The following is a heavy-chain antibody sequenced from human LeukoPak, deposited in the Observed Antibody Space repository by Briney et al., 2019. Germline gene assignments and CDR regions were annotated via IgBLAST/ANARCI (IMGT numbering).Heavy chain of an antibody. CDR3: ARGDYDFWSGNWRFDT. CDR1: GEPISSYY. Sequence: SETLSLTCLVSGEPISSYYWSWIRQAPGRGPEYIGNVYYNGNTNYNPSLKSRVAISVDASKNQFSLKVDSVTTADTAVYYCARGDYDFWSGNWRFDTWGQGTLVTVSS. CDR2: VYYNGNT. J-gene: IGHJ4*02. V-gene: IGHV4-59*01. D-gene: IGHD3-3*01.